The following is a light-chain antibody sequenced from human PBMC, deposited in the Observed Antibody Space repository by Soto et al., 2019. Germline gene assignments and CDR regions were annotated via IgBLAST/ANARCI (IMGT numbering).Light chain of an antibody. CDR3: QESYGSVMWT. V-gene: IGKV1-39*01. CDR2: AAS. CDR1: QNINSN. Sequence: DIQMTQSPSSLSASIGATVAITCRASQNINSNLNWSQQRPGKAPKLLIVAASSLHSGVPSRFSGSGSGTDFTLTIMSLQPEDFGTYYCQESYGSVMWTCGHGTMVERK. J-gene: IGKJ1*01.